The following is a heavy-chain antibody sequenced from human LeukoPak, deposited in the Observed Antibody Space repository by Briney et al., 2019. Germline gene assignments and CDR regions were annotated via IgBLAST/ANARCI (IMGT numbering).Heavy chain of an antibody. Sequence: QPGRSLRLSCTASGFTFGDYALNWVRQAPGKGLEWVGFIRSNAYGRTTEYAASVQGRFTISRDNSNSIAYLQMNSLKTEDTAVYYCSRAQTEAGAKYYFDYWGQGTPVTVSS. J-gene: IGHJ4*02. CDR1: GFTFGDYA. V-gene: IGHV3-49*04. CDR2: IRSNAYGRTT. CDR3: SRAQTEAGAKYYFDY.